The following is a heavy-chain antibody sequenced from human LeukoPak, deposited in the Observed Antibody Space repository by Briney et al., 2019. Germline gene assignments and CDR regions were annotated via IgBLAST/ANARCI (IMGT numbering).Heavy chain of an antibody. Sequence: GGSLRLSCITSGFTFSDYYMSWVRQAPGKGLEWISYISSSGGAISYADSVKGRFTISRDNAQNSLYLQMNSLRAEDTAVYYCARERVGSSWYFDYWGQGTLVTVSS. V-gene: IGHV3-11*01. J-gene: IGHJ4*02. CDR2: ISSSGGAI. CDR3: ARERVGSSWYFDY. D-gene: IGHD6-13*01. CDR1: GFTFSDYY.